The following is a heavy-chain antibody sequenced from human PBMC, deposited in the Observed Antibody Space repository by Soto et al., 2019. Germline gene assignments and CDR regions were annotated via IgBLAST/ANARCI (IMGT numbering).Heavy chain of an antibody. CDR1: GFTFGSDA. CDR3: AQHLQSIVGALYYYYYGTDV. V-gene: IGHV3-23*01. CDR2: VSGSGGST. Sequence: PGGSLRLSWAASGFTFGSDAMSWVRQAPGKGLGWVSGVSGSGGSTYYAGSVKGRFTISKDNSKNTLSLQMHSLRAPDTAVYYCAQHLQSIVGALYYYYYGTDVWGQGTTVPVSS. J-gene: IGHJ6*02. D-gene: IGHD1-26*01.